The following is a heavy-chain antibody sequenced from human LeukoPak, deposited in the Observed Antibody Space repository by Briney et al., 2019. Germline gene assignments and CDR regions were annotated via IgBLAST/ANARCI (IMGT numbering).Heavy chain of an antibody. Sequence: SETLSLTCTVSGGSISSYYWSWIRQPPGKGLEWIGYIYYSGSTNYNPSPKSRVTISVDTSKNQFSLKLSSVTAADTAVYYCARLYNQSKYRLGYFDLWGRGTLVTVSS. V-gene: IGHV4-59*08. J-gene: IGHJ2*01. CDR2: IYYSGST. CDR1: GGSISSYY. D-gene: IGHD1-14*01. CDR3: ARLYNQSKYRLGYFDL.